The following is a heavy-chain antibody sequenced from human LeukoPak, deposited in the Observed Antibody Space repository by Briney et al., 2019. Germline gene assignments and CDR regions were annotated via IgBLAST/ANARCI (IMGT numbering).Heavy chain of an antibody. Sequence: PGGSLRLSCAASGFTFSSYAMSWVRQAPGEGLEWVSAISGSGGSTYYADSVKGRFTISRDNSKNTLYLQMNSLRAEDTAVYYCAKGLRYFDWITTTYYFDYWGQGTLVTVSS. CDR1: GFTFSSYA. CDR3: AKGLRYFDWITTTYYFDY. J-gene: IGHJ4*02. D-gene: IGHD3-9*01. CDR2: ISGSGGST. V-gene: IGHV3-23*01.